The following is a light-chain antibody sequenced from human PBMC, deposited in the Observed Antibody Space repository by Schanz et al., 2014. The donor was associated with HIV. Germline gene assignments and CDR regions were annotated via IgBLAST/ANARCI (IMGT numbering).Light chain of an antibody. J-gene: IGLJ3*02. Sequence: QSALTQPPSASGSPGQSVTISCTGTSSDVGGYNYVSWYQHHPGKAPKLMIYDVDNRPSGVSHRFSAYKSGNTASLTISGLQAEDEADYYCSSYTSTSTRVFGGGTKLTVL. V-gene: IGLV2-14*03. CDR2: DVD. CDR1: SSDVGGYNY. CDR3: SSYTSTSTRV.